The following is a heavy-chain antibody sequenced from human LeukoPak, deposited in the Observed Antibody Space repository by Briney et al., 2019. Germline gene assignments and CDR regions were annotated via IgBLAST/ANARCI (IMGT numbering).Heavy chain of an antibody. J-gene: IGHJ4*02. CDR1: GGSISSGSYY. D-gene: IGHD3-22*01. CDR2: IYTSGST. CDR3: ARDRYYYDSSGYQALLDY. V-gene: IGHV4-61*02. Sequence: SQTLSLTCTVSGGSISSGSYYWRWIRQPAGTGLEWIGRIYTSGSTNYNPSLKSRVTISVDTSKNQFSLKLSSVTAADTAVYYRARDRYYYDSSGYQALLDYWGQGTLVTVSS.